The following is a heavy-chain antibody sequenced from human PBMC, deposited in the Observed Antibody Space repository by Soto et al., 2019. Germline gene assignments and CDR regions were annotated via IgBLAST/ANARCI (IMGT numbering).Heavy chain of an antibody. CDR2: INHSGST. Sequence: QVQLQQWGAGLLKPSETLSLTCAVYGGSFSGYYWTWIRQPPGTGLEWIGEINHSGSTHYNPSLTSRVTISVDTSKNPFPLKLTSVTAADTAVYYCARDKITGLFDYWGQGTLVTVSS. D-gene: IGHD2-8*02. J-gene: IGHJ4*02. CDR1: GGSFSGYY. CDR3: ARDKITGLFDY. V-gene: IGHV4-34*01.